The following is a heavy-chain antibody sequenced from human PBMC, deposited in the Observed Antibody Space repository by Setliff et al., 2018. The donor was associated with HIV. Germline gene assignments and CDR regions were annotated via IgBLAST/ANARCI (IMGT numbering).Heavy chain of an antibody. V-gene: IGHV4-4*07. CDR3: ARAAAGNTGPFDH. CDR1: DSGTYY. Sequence: SETLSLTCTVSDSGTYYWSWIRQPAGKGLEWIGRVSSRGDTNYNPSLKSRVTMSVDTSKNQFSLKLTSVTASDTAVYYCARAAAGNTGPFDHWGQGTLVTVS. CDR2: VSSRGDT. J-gene: IGHJ4*02. D-gene: IGHD4-17*01.